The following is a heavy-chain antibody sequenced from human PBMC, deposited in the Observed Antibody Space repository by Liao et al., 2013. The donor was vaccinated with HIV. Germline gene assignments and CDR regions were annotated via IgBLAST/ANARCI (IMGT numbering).Heavy chain of an antibody. CDR1: GGSISSGSYY. Sequence: QVQLQESGPGLVKPSQTLSLTCTVSGGSISSGSYYWGWIRQPPGKGLEWIGSIYYSGSTYYNPSLKSRVTISVDTSKKQFSLKLSSVTAADTAVYYCARGLTYYYDSDPFGGGWFDPWGQGTLVTVSS. J-gene: IGHJ5*02. CDR3: ARGLTYYYDSDPFGGGWFDP. CDR2: IYYSGST. V-gene: IGHV4-39*07. D-gene: IGHD3-22*01.